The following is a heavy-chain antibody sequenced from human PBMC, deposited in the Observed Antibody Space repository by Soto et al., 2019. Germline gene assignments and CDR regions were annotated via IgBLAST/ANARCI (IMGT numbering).Heavy chain of an antibody. D-gene: IGHD3-3*01. J-gene: IGHJ3*02. Sequence: QLHLVQYGAVVKKPGDSMTVSCSASGYPVTAYYMHWVRQAPGRGLEWMGGINPATGAAKYTQTFQGRVTITRDTSTSTVFMELSGLTSVDTAVFYFVRGGGVGVAGSAAFDMWGQGTLVTVSS. V-gene: IGHV1-2*02. CDR2: INPATGAA. CDR3: VRGGGVGVAGSAAFDM. CDR1: GYPVTAYY.